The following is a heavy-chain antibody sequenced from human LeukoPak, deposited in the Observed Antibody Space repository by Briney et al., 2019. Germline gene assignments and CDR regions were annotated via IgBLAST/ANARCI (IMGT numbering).Heavy chain of an antibody. CDR2: IRSKANSYAT. J-gene: IGHJ4*02. CDR1: GFTFSGSA. V-gene: IGHV3-73*01. Sequence: GGSLRLSCAASGFTFSGSAMHWVRQASGKGLEWVGRIRSKANSYATAYAASVKGRFTISRDDSKDTAYLQMNSLKTEDTAVYYCTRLWGVDYWGQGTLVTVSS. D-gene: IGHD3-16*01. CDR3: TRLWGVDY.